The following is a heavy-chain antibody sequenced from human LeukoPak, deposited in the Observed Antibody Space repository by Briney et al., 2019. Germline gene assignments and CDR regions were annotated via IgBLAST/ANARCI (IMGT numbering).Heavy chain of an antibody. V-gene: IGHV3-21*01. Sequence: PGGSLRLSCVASGFSFSVYTMNWVRQAPGKGLEWVSSISSRSSYIYYADSVKGRFTISRDNAKNSLYLQMNSLRAEDTAVYFCARADPDYYYYYMDVWGKGTTVTVSS. CDR2: ISSRSSYI. J-gene: IGHJ6*03. CDR1: GFSFSVYT. CDR3: ARADPDYYYYYMDV.